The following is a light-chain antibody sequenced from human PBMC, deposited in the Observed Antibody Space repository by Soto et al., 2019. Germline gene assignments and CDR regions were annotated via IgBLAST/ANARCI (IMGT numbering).Light chain of an antibody. J-gene: IGKJ2*01. CDR1: QSVSRSY. CDR3: QQYCSSTYT. CDR2: GAS. Sequence: EIVLTQSPGTVSLSPGERATLSCRASQSVSRSYLAWYQLKPGQAPRLLIYGASSRATGIPDRFSGSGSGTDFTLTISRLEPEDFAVYYCQQYCSSTYTFGQGTKLESK. V-gene: IGKV3-20*01.